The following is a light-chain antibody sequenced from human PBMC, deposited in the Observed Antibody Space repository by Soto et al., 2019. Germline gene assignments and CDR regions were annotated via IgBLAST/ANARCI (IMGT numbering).Light chain of an antibody. Sequence: AIQMTQSPSSLSASVGDRVTMTCLASQGIRKDLAWYQQKPGKAPKLLIYATSSLQSGVPSRFSGSGSGRDFTLTISSLQPEDFATYYCLQDYNYPRTLGQGTKVDIK. J-gene: IGKJ1*01. CDR2: ATS. V-gene: IGKV1-6*02. CDR1: QGIRKD. CDR3: LQDYNYPRT.